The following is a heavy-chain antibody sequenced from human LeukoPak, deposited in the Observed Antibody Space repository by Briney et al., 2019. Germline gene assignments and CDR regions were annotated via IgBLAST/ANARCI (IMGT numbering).Heavy chain of an antibody. CDR2: MSFDGSHT. Sequence: HPGRSLRLSCAASGFTFSSYGMHWVRRAPGKGLEWVAVMSFDGSHTYYADSVKGRFTISRDNSKNTLYLQMNSLRAEDTAVYYCAKERVDWRYFDYWGQGTLVTVSS. J-gene: IGHJ4*02. D-gene: IGHD3-9*01. CDR3: AKERVDWRYFDY. CDR1: GFTFSSYG. V-gene: IGHV3-30*18.